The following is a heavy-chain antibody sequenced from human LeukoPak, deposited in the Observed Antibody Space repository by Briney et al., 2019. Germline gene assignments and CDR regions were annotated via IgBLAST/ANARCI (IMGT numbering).Heavy chain of an antibody. CDR1: GFTFSNYW. V-gene: IGHV3-74*01. CDR2: INSDGNST. CDR3: ARDWSYDFWSGYYMED. J-gene: IGHJ4*02. Sequence: GGSLRLSCAASGFTFSNYWMHWVRQAPGKGLVWGSRINSDGNSTSYADSVKGRFTISRDNAKNTLYLQINSLRAEDTAVYYCARDWSYDFWSGYYMEDWGQGTLVTVSS. D-gene: IGHD3-3*01.